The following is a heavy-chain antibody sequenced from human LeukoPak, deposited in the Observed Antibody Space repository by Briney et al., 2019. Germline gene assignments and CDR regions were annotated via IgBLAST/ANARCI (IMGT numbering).Heavy chain of an antibody. Sequence: GGSRRLSCAASGFTFNSYSMNWVRQAPGKGLEWVSSISSSSLSYIYYADSVKGRFTISRDNSKNTLYLQMNSLRAEDTAVYYCAKDVVGATRPDLNPPIWGQGTMVTVSS. CDR3: AKDVVGATRPDLNPPI. D-gene: IGHD1-26*01. V-gene: IGHV3-21*01. CDR1: GFTFNSYS. J-gene: IGHJ3*02. CDR2: ISSSSLSYI.